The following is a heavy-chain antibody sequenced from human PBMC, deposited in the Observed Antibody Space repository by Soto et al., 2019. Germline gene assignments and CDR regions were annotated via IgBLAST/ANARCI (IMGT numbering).Heavy chain of an antibody. D-gene: IGHD6-19*01. V-gene: IGHV1-18*01. CDR1: GYSFTNYG. CDR2: ISAFNGNT. J-gene: IGHJ6*03. Sequence: QDQLVQSGAEVKKPGASVTVSCKASGYSFTNYGITWVRQAPGQGPEWMGWISAFNGNTHYAQKLQGRVTMTTDASTSTAYMELRSLRSDDTAVYYCARDRGVAPPVAGNTHYYYYMDVWGKGTTVIVSS. CDR3: ARDRGVAPPVAGNTHYYYYMDV.